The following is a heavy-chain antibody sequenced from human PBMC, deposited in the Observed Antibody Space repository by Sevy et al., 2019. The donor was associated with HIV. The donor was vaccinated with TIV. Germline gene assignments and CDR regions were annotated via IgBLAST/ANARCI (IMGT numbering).Heavy chain of an antibody. J-gene: IGHJ4*02. CDR1: GGSISSSSYY. Sequence: SETLSLTCTVSGGSISSSSYYWGWIRQPPGKGLEWIGSIYYSGSTYYNPFLKSRVTISVDTSKNQFSLKLSSVTAADTAVYYCARFNQHQLPQSYYFDYWGQGTLVTVS. D-gene: IGHD2-2*01. CDR3: ARFNQHQLPQSYYFDY. CDR2: IYYSGST. V-gene: IGHV4-39*01.